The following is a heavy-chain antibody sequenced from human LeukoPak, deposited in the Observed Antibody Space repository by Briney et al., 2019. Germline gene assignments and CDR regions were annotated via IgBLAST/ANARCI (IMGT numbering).Heavy chain of an antibody. Sequence: SETLSLTCTVSGGSISSYYWSWIRQPPGKELEWIGHIYYSGSTNYNPSLKSRVTISVDTSKNQFSLKLSSVTAADTAVYYCARHGSGWAPFDYWGQGTLVTVSS. CDR3: ARHGSGWAPFDY. V-gene: IGHV4-59*01. CDR1: GGSISSYY. CDR2: IYYSGST. D-gene: IGHD6-19*01. J-gene: IGHJ4*02.